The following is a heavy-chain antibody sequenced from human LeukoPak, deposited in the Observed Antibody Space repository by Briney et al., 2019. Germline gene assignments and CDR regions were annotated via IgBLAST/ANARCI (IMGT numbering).Heavy chain of an antibody. CDR1: GFTFSSHW. D-gene: IGHD4-17*01. Sequence: GGSLRLSCSASGFTFSSHWMHWVRQAPGKGLVWVSRINGDGSETNYAGSVRGRFTISRDNAKNTVYLQMNSLRAEDTAVYYCASGSGDYGDPFDYWGQGTLVTVSS. CDR3: ASGSGDYGDPFDY. CDR2: INGDGSET. V-gene: IGHV3-74*01. J-gene: IGHJ4*02.